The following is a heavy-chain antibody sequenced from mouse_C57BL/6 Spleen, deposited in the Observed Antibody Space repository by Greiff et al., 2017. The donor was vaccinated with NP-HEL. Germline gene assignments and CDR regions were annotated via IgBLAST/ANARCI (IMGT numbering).Heavy chain of an antibody. V-gene: IGHV1-50*01. CDR3: ERGAIDY. J-gene: IGHJ2*02. CDR1: GYTFTSYW. Sequence: QVQLQQPGAELVKPGASVKLSCKASGYTFTSYWMQWVKQRPGQGLEWIGEIDPSDSYTNYNQKFKGKATLTVDTSSSTAYMQLSSLTSEDSAVYYCERGAIDYWGQGTSLTVSS. CDR2: IDPSDSYT. D-gene: IGHD3-1*01.